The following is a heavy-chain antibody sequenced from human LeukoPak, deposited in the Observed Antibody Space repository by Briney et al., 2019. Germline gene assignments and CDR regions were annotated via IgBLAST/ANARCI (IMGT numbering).Heavy chain of an antibody. J-gene: IGHJ4*02. CDR1: GGSISSSSYY. D-gene: IGHD5-12*01. Sequence: SETLSLTCTVPGGSISSSSYYWGWIRQPPGKGLEWIGSIYYSGSTYYNPSLKSRVTISVDTSKNQFSLKLSSVTAADTAVYYCARYSGYDYYFDYWGQGTLVTVSS. V-gene: IGHV4-39*01. CDR2: IYYSGST. CDR3: ARYSGYDYYFDY.